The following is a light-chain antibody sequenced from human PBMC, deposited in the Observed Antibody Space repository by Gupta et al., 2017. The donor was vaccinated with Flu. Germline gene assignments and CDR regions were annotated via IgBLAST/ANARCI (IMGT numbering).Light chain of an antibody. J-gene: IGLJ1*01. CDR3: YSYAGSDTPLV. V-gene: IGLV2-11*01. CDR2: GVN. CDR1: SNY. Sequence: GSPEQSATISCTGASNYVSWYQQHPGQAPKLLIYGVNERHSGVPDRFSGSKSGNTASLTITGLQAEDEADYYCYSYAGSDTPLVFGAGTKLTVL.